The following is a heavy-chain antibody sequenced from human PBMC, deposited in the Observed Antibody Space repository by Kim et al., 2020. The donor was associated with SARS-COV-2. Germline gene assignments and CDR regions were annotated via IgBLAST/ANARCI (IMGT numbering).Heavy chain of an antibody. Sequence: STYYADSVKGRFTISRDNSKNTLYLQMNSLRAEDTAVYYCAKERGWLVRLWGQGTLVTVSS. CDR3: AKERGWLVRL. V-gene: IGHV3-23*01. CDR2: ST. J-gene: IGHJ4*02. D-gene: IGHD6-19*01.